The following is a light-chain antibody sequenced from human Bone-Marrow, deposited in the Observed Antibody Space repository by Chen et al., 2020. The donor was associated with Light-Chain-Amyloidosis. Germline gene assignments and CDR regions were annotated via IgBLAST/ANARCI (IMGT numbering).Light chain of an antibody. CDR3: QVWDRSSDRPV. CDR2: DDS. V-gene: IGLV3-21*02. CDR1: NIGSKS. J-gene: IGLJ3*02. Sequence: SYVLTQPSSGSVAPGQTATIAWVGNNIGSKSVHWYQQPPGQAPLLVVYDDSDRPSGIPERLSGSNSGNTATLTISRVEAGDVADYYCQVWDRSSDRPVFGGGTKLTVL.